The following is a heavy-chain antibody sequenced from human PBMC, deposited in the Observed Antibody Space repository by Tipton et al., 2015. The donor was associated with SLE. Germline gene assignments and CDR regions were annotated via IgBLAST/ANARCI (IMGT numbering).Heavy chain of an antibody. Sequence: QLVQSGAEVKKTGSSVKVSCKASGGTFSSYAISWVRQAPGKGLEWVSAISGSDGSTYYAASVEGRFTISRDTSTNTLYLQLNSLRDEDTALYYCAREPRFYSGDYSVDYWGQGTLVTVSS. J-gene: IGHJ4*02. V-gene: IGHV3-23*04. CDR2: ISGSDGST. D-gene: IGHD1-26*01. CDR1: GGTFSSYA. CDR3: AREPRFYSGDYSVDY.